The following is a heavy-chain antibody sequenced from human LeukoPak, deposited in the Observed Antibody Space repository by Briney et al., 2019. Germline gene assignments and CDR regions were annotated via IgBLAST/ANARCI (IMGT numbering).Heavy chain of an antibody. CDR2: IIPILGIA. Sequence: SVKVSCKASGSTFSSYAISWVRQAPGQGLEWMGRIIPILGIANYAQKFQGRVTITADKSTSTAYMELSSLRSEDTAVYYCASLGGTQFYGYGMDVWGQGTTVTVSS. CDR1: GSTFSSYA. D-gene: IGHD3-16*01. CDR3: ASLGGTQFYGYGMDV. J-gene: IGHJ6*02. V-gene: IGHV1-69*04.